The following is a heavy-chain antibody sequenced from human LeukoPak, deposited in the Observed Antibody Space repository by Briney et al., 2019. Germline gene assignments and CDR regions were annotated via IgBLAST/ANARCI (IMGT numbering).Heavy chain of an antibody. D-gene: IGHD7-27*01. CDR2: IYYSGST. CDR1: GGSISSYY. V-gene: IGHV4-59*01. CDR3: ARVTRLGAFDI. J-gene: IGHJ3*02. Sequence: SETLSLTCTVSGGSISSYYWSWIRQPPGKGLEWIGYIYYSGSTNYNPSLKSRVTISVDTSKTQFSLTLSSVTAADTAVYYCARVTRLGAFDIWGQGTMVTVSS.